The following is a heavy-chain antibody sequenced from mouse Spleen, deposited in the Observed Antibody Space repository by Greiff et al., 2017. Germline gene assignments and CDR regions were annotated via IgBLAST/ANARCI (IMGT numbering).Heavy chain of an antibody. J-gene: IGHJ2*01. CDR1: GYAFSSYW. V-gene: IGHV1-80*01. CDR2: IYPGDGDT. D-gene: IGHD1-1*01. CDR3: AREMTTVVATNFDY. Sequence: VQLVESGAELVKPGASVKISCKASGYAFSSYWMNWVKQRPGKGLEWIGQIYPGDGDTNYNGKFKGKATLTADKSSSTAYMQLSSLTSEDSAVYFCAREMTTVVATNFDYWGQGTTLTVSS.